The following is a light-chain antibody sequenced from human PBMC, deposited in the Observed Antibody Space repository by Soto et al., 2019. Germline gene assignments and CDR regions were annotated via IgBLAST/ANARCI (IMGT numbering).Light chain of an antibody. CDR3: SSFAASNTVV. CDR2: EVS. Sequence: QSALPQPPSASGSPGQSVTISCTGTSSDVGGYNYVSWYQQHPGKAPKLMIYEVSKWPSGVPERFSGSKSGNTASLTVYWLQADDEADYYCSSFAASNTVVFGGGTKVTVL. CDR1: SSDVGGYNY. J-gene: IGLJ2*01. V-gene: IGLV2-8*01.